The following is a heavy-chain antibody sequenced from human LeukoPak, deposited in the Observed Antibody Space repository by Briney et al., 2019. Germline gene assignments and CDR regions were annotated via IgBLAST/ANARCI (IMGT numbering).Heavy chain of an antibody. Sequence: XETLSLTCAXYGGSFSGYYWSWIRQPPGKGLEWIGEINHSGSTNYNPSLKSRVTISVDTSKNQFSLKLSSVTAADTAVYYCAKRAYYYGSGSSYYYGMDVWGQGTTVTVSS. J-gene: IGHJ6*02. CDR2: INHSGST. D-gene: IGHD3-10*01. CDR3: AKRAYYYGSGSSYYYGMDV. V-gene: IGHV4-34*01. CDR1: GGSFSGYY.